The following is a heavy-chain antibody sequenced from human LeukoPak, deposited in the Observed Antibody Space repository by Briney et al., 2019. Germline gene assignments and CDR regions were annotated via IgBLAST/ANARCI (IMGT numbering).Heavy chain of an antibody. CDR3: ARVIIVGGRSVFDN. CDR2: INQDGSEK. V-gene: IGHV3-7*04. D-gene: IGHD3-10*01. CDR1: GFTFSNYW. Sequence: PGGSLRLSCAASGFTFSNYWMSWVRQAPGKGLEWVANINQDGSEKYYVDSVKGRSTISRDNAKNSLSLQMDSLGAGDTAVYYCARVIIVGGRSVFDNWGQGTLVTVSS. J-gene: IGHJ4*02.